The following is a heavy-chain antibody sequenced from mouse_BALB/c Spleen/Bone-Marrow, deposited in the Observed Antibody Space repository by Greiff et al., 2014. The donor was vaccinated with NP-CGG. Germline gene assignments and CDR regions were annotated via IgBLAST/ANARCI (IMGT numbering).Heavy chain of an antibody. D-gene: IGHD2-4*01. Sequence: EVQLQESGGGLVRPGGSRKLSCAASGFTFSSFGMHWVRQAPEKGLEWVAYISSGSSTIYYADTVKGRFTISRDNPKNTLFLQMTSLRSEDTAMYYCARSPYDYAAMDYWGQGTSVTVSS. CDR3: ARSPYDYAAMDY. V-gene: IGHV5-17*02. J-gene: IGHJ4*01. CDR2: ISSGSSTI. CDR1: GFTFSSFG.